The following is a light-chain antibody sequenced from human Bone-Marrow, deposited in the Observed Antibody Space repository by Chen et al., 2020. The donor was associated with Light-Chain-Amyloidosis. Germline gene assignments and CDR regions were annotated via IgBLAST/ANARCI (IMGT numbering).Light chain of an antibody. CDR3: QQYYISPLT. CDR2: WAS. CDR1: QSVLFTSNNKNY. Sequence: IVLTQSPDSLTVSLGERATIKCESSQSVLFTSNNKNYLAWYQQRPGQPPKLLISWASTRESGVPDRFSGSGSGTHFTLNISSLRAEDVAVYYCQQYYISPLTFGGGTKVEVK. J-gene: IGKJ4*01. V-gene: IGKV4-1*01.